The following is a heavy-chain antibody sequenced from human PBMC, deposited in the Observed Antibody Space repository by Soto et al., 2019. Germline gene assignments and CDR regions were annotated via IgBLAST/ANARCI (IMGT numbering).Heavy chain of an antibody. V-gene: IGHV1-18*01. CDR3: ARGPTDYYDNSANYFLDY. CDR2: ISTYNGNT. J-gene: IGHJ4*02. Sequence: ASVKVSCRASGYTFITYGVSWVRQAPGQGLDWLGWISTYNGNTRYAERLQGRVTMTTDTTTNTAYMELRNLRSDDTAVYYCARGPTDYYDNSANYFLDYWGQGTLVTVSS. CDR1: GYTFITYG. D-gene: IGHD3-22*01.